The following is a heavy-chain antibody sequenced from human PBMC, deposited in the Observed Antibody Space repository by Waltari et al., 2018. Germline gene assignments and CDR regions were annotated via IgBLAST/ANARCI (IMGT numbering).Heavy chain of an antibody. CDR3: TRTRYCSTTSCQVDWFDP. CDR1: GFPFSSHC. CDR2: VNGDEGST. V-gene: IGHV3-74*01. D-gene: IGHD2-2*01. Sequence: EVQLVESGGGLVQPGGSLRLSCAASGFPFSSHCMQWVRQAPGKGLVWVSRVNGDEGSTSYGDSVKGRFTISRDNANNALYLQMNSLRAEDTAVYYCTRTRYCSTTSCQVDWFDPWGQGTLVTVSS. J-gene: IGHJ5*02.